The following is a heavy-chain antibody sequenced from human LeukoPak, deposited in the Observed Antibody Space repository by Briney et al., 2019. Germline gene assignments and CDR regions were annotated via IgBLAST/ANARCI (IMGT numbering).Heavy chain of an antibody. V-gene: IGHV1-69*04. CDR1: GYTFTSYS. J-gene: IGHJ3*02. CDR2: IIPILGIA. D-gene: IGHD1-26*01. Sequence: GASVKVSCKASGYTFTSYSISWVRQAPGQGLEWMGRIIPILGIANYAQKFQGRVTITADKSTSTAYMELSSLRSEDTAVYYCARDSEVGATTKDDAFDIWGQGTMVTVSS. CDR3: ARDSEVGATTKDDAFDI.